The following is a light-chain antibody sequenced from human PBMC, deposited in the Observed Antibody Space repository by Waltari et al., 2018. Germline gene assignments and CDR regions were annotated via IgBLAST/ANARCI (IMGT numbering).Light chain of an antibody. Sequence: DVQLTQSLSSLSASVGDSVTITCRASQYVNKYLNWYQHRPGEAPKLLIYDTSNLQAGVPSRFSGSGHGTEFSLTISSLQPEDFATYYCQQLNSYPLTFGGGTKVEIK. V-gene: IGKV1-9*01. CDR1: QYVNKY. J-gene: IGKJ4*01. CDR3: QQLNSYPLT. CDR2: DTS.